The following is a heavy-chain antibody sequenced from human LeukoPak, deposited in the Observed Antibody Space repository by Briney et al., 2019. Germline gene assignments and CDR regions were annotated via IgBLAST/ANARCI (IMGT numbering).Heavy chain of an antibody. D-gene: IGHD3-10*01. CDR3: ARPLKGRVGDAFDI. V-gene: IGHV4-59*01. J-gene: IGHJ3*02. Sequence: SETLSLTCTVSGGSISSYYWSWIRQPPGKGLEWIGYIYYSGSTNYNPSLKSRVTISVDTSKNQFSLKLSSVTAADTAVYYCARPLKGRVGDAFDIWGQGTVITVAS. CDR2: IYYSGST. CDR1: GGSISSYY.